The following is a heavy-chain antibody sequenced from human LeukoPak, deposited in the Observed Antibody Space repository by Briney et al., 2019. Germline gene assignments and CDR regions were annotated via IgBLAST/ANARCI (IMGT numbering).Heavy chain of an antibody. V-gene: IGHV3-48*03. CDR1: GFTFRGYE. CDR2: MRSSGRNL. Sequence: GEPLRLSHAASGFTFRGYEINWVCQAPREGLEWVSYMRSSGRNLYYADSVKGRFTISKDNAKNSLYLQMNSLRAEDTAVFYCASTPSYGGAFDIWGQGTMVTVAS. D-gene: IGHD2-15*01. J-gene: IGHJ3*02. CDR3: ASTPSYGGAFDI.